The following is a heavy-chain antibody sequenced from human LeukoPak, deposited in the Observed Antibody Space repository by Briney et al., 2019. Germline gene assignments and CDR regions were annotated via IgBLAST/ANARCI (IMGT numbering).Heavy chain of an antibody. Sequence: PGGSLRLSCAASGFTFSSYGMSWVRQAPGKGLEWVSAISGSGGSTYYADSVKGRFTISRDNSKNTLYLQMNSLRAEDTAVYYCAKDGRDIVVVPAAMTHEVGYYMDVWGKGTTVTISS. J-gene: IGHJ6*03. CDR3: AKDGRDIVVVPAAMTHEVGYYMDV. CDR1: GFTFSSYG. D-gene: IGHD2-2*01. V-gene: IGHV3-23*01. CDR2: ISGSGGST.